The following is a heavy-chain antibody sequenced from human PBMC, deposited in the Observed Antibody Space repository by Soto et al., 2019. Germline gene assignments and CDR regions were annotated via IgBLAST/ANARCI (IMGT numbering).Heavy chain of an antibody. CDR3: ARDEVPAANWLDR. Sequence: ASVKVSSKASGYIFMNYGITCVVQSPGQWLDWMGWISGYNGNTKYADKLQGRVTMTTDTSTTTAYMELRSLRSDDTVVYYCARDEVPAANWLDRWGQGTLVTVSP. CDR2: ISGYNGNT. D-gene: IGHD2-2*01. J-gene: IGHJ5*02. CDR1: GYIFMNYG. V-gene: IGHV1-18*01.